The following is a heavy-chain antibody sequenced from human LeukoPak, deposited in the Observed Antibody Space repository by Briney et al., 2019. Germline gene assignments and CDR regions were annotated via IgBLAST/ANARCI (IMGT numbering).Heavy chain of an antibody. CDR2: IIPILGIA. Sequence: SVKVSCKASGGTFSSYAISWVRQAPGQGLEWMGRIIPILGIANYAQKFQGRVTITADKSTSTAYMELSSLRSEDTAVYYCARDRVSDLPSDYWGQGTLVTDSS. CDR3: ARDRVSDLPSDY. V-gene: IGHV1-69*04. D-gene: IGHD2-8*01. CDR1: GGTFSSYA. J-gene: IGHJ4*02.